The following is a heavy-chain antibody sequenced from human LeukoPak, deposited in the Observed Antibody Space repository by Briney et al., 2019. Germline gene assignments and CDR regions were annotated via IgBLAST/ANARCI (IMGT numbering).Heavy chain of an antibody. J-gene: IGHJ6*03. CDR1: GGSISSGGYY. CDR2: IYYSGST. Sequence: QTLSLTCTVSGGSISSGGYYWSWIRQHPGKGLEWIGYIYYSGSTYYNPSLKSRVTISVDTSKNQFSLKLSSVTAADTAVYYCARVGVIAARPYYYYMDVWGKGTTVTVSS. V-gene: IGHV4-31*03. CDR3: ARVGVIAARPYYYYMDV. D-gene: IGHD6-6*01.